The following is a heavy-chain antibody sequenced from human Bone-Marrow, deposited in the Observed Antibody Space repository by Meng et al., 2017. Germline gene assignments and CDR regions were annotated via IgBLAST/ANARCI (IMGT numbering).Heavy chain of an antibody. CDR1: GGSISSYY. CDR3: ARFTDYYDSSGYLDY. J-gene: IGHJ4*02. D-gene: IGHD3-22*01. Sequence: ESLKISCTVSGGSISSYYWSWIRQPPGKGLEWIGYIYYSGSTNYNPSLKSRVTISVDTSKNQFSLKLSSVTAADTAVYYCARFTDYYDSSGYLDYWGQGTLVTVSS. V-gene: IGHV4-59*01. CDR2: IYYSGST.